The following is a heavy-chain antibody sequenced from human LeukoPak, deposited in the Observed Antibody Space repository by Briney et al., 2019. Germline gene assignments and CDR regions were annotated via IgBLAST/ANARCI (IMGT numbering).Heavy chain of an antibody. CDR2: IYYSGST. CDR1: GGSISSYY. CDR3: ARQVVVAATSWFDP. J-gene: IGHJ5*02. Sequence: KPSETLSLTCTVSGGSISSYYWSWLRQPPGKGLERIGYIYYSGSTNYNPSLKSRVTISVDTSKNQFSLKLSSVTAADTAVYYCARQVVVAATSWFDPWGQGTLVTVSS. D-gene: IGHD2-15*01. V-gene: IGHV4-59*01.